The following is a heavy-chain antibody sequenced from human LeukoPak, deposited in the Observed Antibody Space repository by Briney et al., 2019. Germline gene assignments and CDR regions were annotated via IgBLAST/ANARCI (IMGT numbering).Heavy chain of an antibody. CDR3: ARDSQYYGGSAFDI. D-gene: IGHD4-23*01. CDR1: GFTFSSYS. V-gene: IGHV3-48*01. J-gene: IGHJ3*02. Sequence: GGSLRLSCAASGFTFSSYSMNWVRQAPGKGLEWVSYISSSSTIYYADSVKGRFTISRDNAKNSLYLQMNSLRAEDTAVYYCARDSQYYGGSAFDIWGQGTMVTVSS. CDR2: ISSSSTI.